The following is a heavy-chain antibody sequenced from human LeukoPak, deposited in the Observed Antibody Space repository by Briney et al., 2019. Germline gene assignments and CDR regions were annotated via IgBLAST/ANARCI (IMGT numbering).Heavy chain of an antibody. Sequence: GESLKISCQGSEYSFATYWIAWLRRMPGKGLEWMGIIYPSDSDTRYSPSFQGQVTISADKSIKTAYLQWSSLKASDTAMYYCARPLQGIVGATGFDYWGQGTLVTVSS. J-gene: IGHJ4*02. CDR1: EYSFATYW. V-gene: IGHV5-51*01. CDR3: ARPLQGIVGATGFDY. D-gene: IGHD1-26*01. CDR2: IYPSDSDT.